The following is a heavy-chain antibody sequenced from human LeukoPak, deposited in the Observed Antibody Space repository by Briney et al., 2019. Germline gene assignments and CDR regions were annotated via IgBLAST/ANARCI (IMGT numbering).Heavy chain of an antibody. D-gene: IGHD3-16*01. Sequence: ASVKVSCKTSGYTFTGYYIYWVRQALGQGLEWMGWINPNSGGTNYAQKFQGRVTMTRDTSISTAYMESSRLGSDDTAVYYCATSWGGGMDVWGQGTTVTVSS. V-gene: IGHV1-2*02. CDR2: INPNSGGT. J-gene: IGHJ6*02. CDR1: GYTFTGYY. CDR3: ATSWGGGMDV.